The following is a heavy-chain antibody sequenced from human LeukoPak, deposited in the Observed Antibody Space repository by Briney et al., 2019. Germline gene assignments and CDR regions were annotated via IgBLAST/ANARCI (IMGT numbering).Heavy chain of an antibody. V-gene: IGHV3-74*01. Sequence: GGSLRLSCAASGFTFSSYWMHWVRQAPGKGLVWVSRINSDGSSTSYADSVKGRFTISRDNAKNSLYLQMNSLRAEDTAVYYCARDGTYCSSTSCYATSTGLYYYYGMDVWGQGTTVTVSS. D-gene: IGHD2-2*01. J-gene: IGHJ6*02. CDR1: GFTFSSYW. CDR2: INSDGSST. CDR3: ARDGTYCSSTSCYATSTGLYYYYGMDV.